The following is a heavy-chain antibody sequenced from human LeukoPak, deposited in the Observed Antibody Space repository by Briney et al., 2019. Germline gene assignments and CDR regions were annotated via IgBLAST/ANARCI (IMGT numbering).Heavy chain of an antibody. CDR1: VDSLSGHN. D-gene: IGHD3-16*01. V-gene: IGHV4-59*11. Sequence: SETLSLTSTESVDSLSGHNWSSIRQPPREGLGWRWYIYYSGSTNYNPSLKSRFTISVDTSKTQFSLKLSSVTAADTAVYYCASGELGGAQGSIDYWGQGTLVTVSS. CDR3: ASGELGGAQGSIDY. J-gene: IGHJ4*02. CDR2: IYYSGST.